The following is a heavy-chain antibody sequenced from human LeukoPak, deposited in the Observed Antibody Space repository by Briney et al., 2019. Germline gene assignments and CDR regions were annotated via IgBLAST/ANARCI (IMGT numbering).Heavy chain of an antibody. CDR1: GFTFSSYN. D-gene: IGHD3-22*01. V-gene: IGHV3-21*01. CDR3: ARVRRITADSSGYYYYFDY. CDR2: ISSSSSYI. J-gene: IGHJ4*02. Sequence: PGGSLRLSCAASGFTFSSYNMNWVRQAPGKGLEWVSSISSSSSYIYYTDSVKGRFTISRDNAKNSLYLQMNSLRAEDTAVYYCARVRRITADSSGYYYYFDYWGQGTLVTVSS.